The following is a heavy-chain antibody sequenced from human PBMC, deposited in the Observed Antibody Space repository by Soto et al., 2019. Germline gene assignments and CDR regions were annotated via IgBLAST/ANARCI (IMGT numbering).Heavy chain of an antibody. V-gene: IGHV3-48*03. J-gene: IGHJ4*02. CDR1: EFTFSSYE. CDR2: ISSSGTTI. D-gene: IGHD6-13*01. Sequence: PGGSLRLSCVASEFTFSSYEMNWVRQAPGKGLEWVSYISSSGTTIYYTDSVKGRFTISRDNAKKSLYLQMNSLRAEDTAVYYCVRFGGAAAGSGDYWGKGTLVTVSS. CDR3: VRFGGAAAGSGDY.